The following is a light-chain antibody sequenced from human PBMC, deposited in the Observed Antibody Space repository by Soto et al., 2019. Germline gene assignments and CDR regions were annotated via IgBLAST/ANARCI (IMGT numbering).Light chain of an antibody. CDR3: ASYAGGNVV. CDR2: EVN. Sequence: QSALTQPPSASGSPGQSVTISCTGTSSDVGAYNYVSWYQQHPDKVPKLLIYEVNKRPSGVPDRFSGSKSGNTASLTVSGLQAEDEADYYCASYAGGNVVFGGGTQLTVL. CDR1: SSDVGAYNY. J-gene: IGLJ2*01. V-gene: IGLV2-8*01.